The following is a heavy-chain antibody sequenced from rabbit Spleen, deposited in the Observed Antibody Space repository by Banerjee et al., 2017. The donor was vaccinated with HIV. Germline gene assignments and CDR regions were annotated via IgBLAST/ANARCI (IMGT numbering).Heavy chain of an antibody. CDR2: IAAGVSFTS. CDR1: GFSFTYIDY. V-gene: IGHV1S40*01. J-gene: IGHJ4*01. CDR3: ARSYDSTWGSFNL. Sequence: QSLEESGGDLVKPGASLTLTCTASGFSFTYIDYLCWVRQPPGKGPEWIACIAAGVSFTSYYATWAKGRFTISKTSSTTVTLQMTSLTAADTATYFCARSYDSTWGSFNLWGPGTLVTVS. D-gene: IGHD4-2*01.